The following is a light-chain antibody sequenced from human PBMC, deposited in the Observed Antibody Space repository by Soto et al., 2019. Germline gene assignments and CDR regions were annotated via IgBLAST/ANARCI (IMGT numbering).Light chain of an antibody. J-gene: IGLJ1*01. CDR1: SSDVGGYNY. V-gene: IGLV2-14*01. Sequence: QSALTQPASVSGSPGQSISISCTGTSSDVGGYNYVSWYQQHPGKAPKLIIYEVNNRPSGVSNRFSGSKSGNTASLTISGLQAEDEADYYCSSYTSRSTWVSGTGTKVTVL. CDR3: SSYTSRSTWV. CDR2: EVN.